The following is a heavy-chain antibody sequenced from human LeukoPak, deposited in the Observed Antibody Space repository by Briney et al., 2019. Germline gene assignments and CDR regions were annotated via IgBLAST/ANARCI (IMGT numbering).Heavy chain of an antibody. CDR3: ARGHTAVTRHFDF. Sequence: PGGSLRLSCAASGFTFSSYEMNWVRQAPGKGLEWVSIISSGSSAIFSADALKGRFTISRDDAKNLLYLDMNGLRAEDTAVYYCARGHTAVTRHFDFWGQGTLVTVSS. CDR2: ISSGSSAI. D-gene: IGHD4-17*01. V-gene: IGHV3-21*01. CDR1: GFTFSSYE. J-gene: IGHJ4*02.